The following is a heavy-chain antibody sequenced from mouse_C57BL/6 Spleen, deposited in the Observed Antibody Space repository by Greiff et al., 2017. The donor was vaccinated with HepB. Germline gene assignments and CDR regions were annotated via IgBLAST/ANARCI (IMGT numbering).Heavy chain of an antibody. CDR1: GFTFSSYA. V-gene: IGHV5-4*01. D-gene: IGHD2-3*01. Sequence: EVQRVESGGGLVKPGGSLKLSCAASGFTFSSYAMSWVRQTPEKRLEWVATISDGGSYTYYPDNVKGRFTISRDNAKNNLYLQMSHLKSEDTAMYYCASGIYDGYLFAYWGQGTLVTVSA. CDR2: ISDGGSYT. J-gene: IGHJ3*01. CDR3: ASGIYDGYLFAY.